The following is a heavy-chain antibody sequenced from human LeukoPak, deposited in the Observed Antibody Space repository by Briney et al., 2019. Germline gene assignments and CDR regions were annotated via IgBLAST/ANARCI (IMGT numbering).Heavy chain of an antibody. V-gene: IGHV3-21*01. CDR1: GFTFSSYS. CDR3: ARDYGSGSYSYNDY. J-gene: IGHJ4*02. D-gene: IGHD3-10*01. Sequence: AGGSLRLSCAASGFTFSSYSMNWVRQAPGKGLEWVSSISSSSSSYIYYADSVKGRFTISRDNAKNSLYLQMNSLRAEDTAVYYCARDYGSGSYSYNDYWGQGTLVTVSS. CDR2: ISSSSSSYI.